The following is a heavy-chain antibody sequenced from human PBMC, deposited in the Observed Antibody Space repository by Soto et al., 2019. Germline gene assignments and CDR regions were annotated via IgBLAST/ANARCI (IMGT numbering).Heavy chain of an antibody. CDR2: ISHSVAT. Sequence: LQLQESGSGLVQPSQTLSLPCALSGGSVTMSSFSWAWVRQPPGRGLQWIGYISHSVATSSDPTLKIRVTISRDRAKNQSSLKLTSVTAADTAVYYCASLDYYGSWLDHWGEGTLVTVSS. V-gene: IGHV4-30-2*01. D-gene: IGHD1-26*01. J-gene: IGHJ5*02. CDR3: ASLDYYGSWLDH. CDR1: GGSVTMSSFS.